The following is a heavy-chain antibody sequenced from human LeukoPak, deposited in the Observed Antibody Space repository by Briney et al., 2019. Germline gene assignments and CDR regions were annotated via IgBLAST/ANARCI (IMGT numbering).Heavy chain of an antibody. CDR3: ASGTSGSYGQCFDY. Sequence: PGGSLRLSCAASGFTFSSYSMNWVRQPPGKGLEWVSSISSRSSYIYYADSVKGRFTISRDNAKNSLYLQMNSLRAEDTAVYYCASGTSGSYGQCFDYWGQGTLVTVSS. V-gene: IGHV3-21*01. CDR1: GFTFSSYS. J-gene: IGHJ4*02. D-gene: IGHD1-26*01. CDR2: ISSRSSYI.